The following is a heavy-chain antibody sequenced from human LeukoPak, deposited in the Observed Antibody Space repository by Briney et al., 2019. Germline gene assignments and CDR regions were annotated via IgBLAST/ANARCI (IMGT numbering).Heavy chain of an antibody. D-gene: IGHD6-13*01. V-gene: IGHV1-2*02. CDR2: INPNNGDT. J-gene: IGHJ4*02. Sequence: ASVKVSCKASEYAFIAYYIHWLRQAPGQGLECLGWINPNNGDTNYAQKFQGRVTMTRDTSISTAYMELSSLRSDDAAVYYCARDLRICKAGDSWYFFDYWGQGTPGTVSS. CDR3: ARDLRICKAGDSWYFFDY. CDR1: EYAFIAYY.